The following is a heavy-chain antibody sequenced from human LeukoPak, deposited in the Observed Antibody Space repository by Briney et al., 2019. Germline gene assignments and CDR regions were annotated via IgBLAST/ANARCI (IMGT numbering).Heavy chain of an antibody. D-gene: IGHD6-19*01. V-gene: IGHV4-61*02. CDR1: GGSISSGSYY. Sequence: SQTLSLTCTVSGGSISSGSYYWSWIRQPAGKGLEWIGCIYTSGSTNYNPSLKSRVTISVDTSKNQFSLKLSSVTAADTAVYYCARLHSSVWPVDYWGHGTLVTVSS. CDR3: ARLHSSVWPVDY. CDR2: IYTSGST. J-gene: IGHJ4*01.